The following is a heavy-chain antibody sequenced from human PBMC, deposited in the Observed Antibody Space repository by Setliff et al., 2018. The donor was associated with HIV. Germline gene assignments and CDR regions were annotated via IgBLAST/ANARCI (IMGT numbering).Heavy chain of an antibody. J-gene: IGHJ4*02. CDR2: MNPNSGNT. CDR3: ARAAYGYDSSGYFFDY. Sequence: ASVKVSCKASGYTFTSYDINWVRQATGQGLEWMGWMNPNSGNTGYAQKFQGRVTITTDESTSTVYMELSSLRSEDTAVYYCARAAYGYDSSGYFFDYWGQGTQVTVSS. D-gene: IGHD3-22*01. CDR1: GYTFTSYD. V-gene: IGHV1-8*03.